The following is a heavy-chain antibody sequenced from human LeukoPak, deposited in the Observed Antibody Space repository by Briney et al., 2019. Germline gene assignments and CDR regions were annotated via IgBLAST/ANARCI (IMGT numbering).Heavy chain of an antibody. J-gene: IGHJ6*03. D-gene: IGHD1-7*01. CDR2: IYTSGST. V-gene: IGHV4-4*07. CDR1: GGSISSYY. Sequence: SETLSLTCTVSGGSISSYYWSWIRQPAGKGLEWIGRIYTSGSTTYNPSLKSRVTMSVDTSKNQFSLKLSSVTAADTAVYYCARDTITGTTGGFYYYYYMDVWGKGTTVTVSS. CDR3: ARDTITGTTGGFYYYYYMDV.